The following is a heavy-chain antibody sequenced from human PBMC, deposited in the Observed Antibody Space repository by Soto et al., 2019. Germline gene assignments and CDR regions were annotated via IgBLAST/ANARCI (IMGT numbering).Heavy chain of an antibody. CDR2: IYYSGST. CDR1: GGSISSSRYY. J-gene: IGHJ4*02. D-gene: IGHD2-21*02. CDR3: ARHPRTYCGGDCYSGYFDY. Sequence: QLQLQESGPGLVKPSETLSLTCTVSGGSISSSRYYWGWIRQPPGKGLEWIGSIYYSGSTYYNPSLKSRVTISVDTSKNQFSLKLSSVTAADTAVYYCARHPRTYCGGDCYSGYFDYWGQGTLVTVSS. V-gene: IGHV4-39*01.